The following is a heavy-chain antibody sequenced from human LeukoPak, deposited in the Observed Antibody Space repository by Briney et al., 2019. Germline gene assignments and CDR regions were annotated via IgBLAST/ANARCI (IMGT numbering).Heavy chain of an antibody. V-gene: IGHV4-34*01. CDR3: ARPTRQWLVRGPFDY. Sequence: PSETLSLTCAVYGGSFSDYYWSWIRQPPGKGLEWIGEINHSGSTNYNPSLKSRVTISVDTSKNQFSLKLSSVTAADTAVYYCARPTRQWLVRGPFDYWGQGTLVTVSS. J-gene: IGHJ4*02. CDR2: INHSGST. D-gene: IGHD6-19*01. CDR1: GGSFSDYY.